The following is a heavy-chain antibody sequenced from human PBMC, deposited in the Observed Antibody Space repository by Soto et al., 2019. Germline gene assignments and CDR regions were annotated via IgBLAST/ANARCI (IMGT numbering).Heavy chain of an antibody. Sequence: PGASLKISCKGSGYSFTSYWISWVRQMPGKGLEWMGRIDPSDSYTNYSPSFQGHVTISADKSISTAYLQWSSLKASDTAMYYCARPTMYCSDGSCFYGLDVGGQGTAVTVS. CDR1: GYSFTSYW. CDR3: ARPTMYCSDGSCFYGLDV. CDR2: IDPSDSYT. D-gene: IGHD2-15*01. J-gene: IGHJ6*02. V-gene: IGHV5-10-1*01.